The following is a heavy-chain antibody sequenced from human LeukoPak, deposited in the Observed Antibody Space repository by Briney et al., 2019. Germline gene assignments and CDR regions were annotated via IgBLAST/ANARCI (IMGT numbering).Heavy chain of an antibody. D-gene: IGHD5-18*01. CDR1: GGSISSGGYY. CDR3: AREDTAMVSLDY. V-gene: IGHV4-30-4*08. J-gene: IGHJ4*02. Sequence: SETLSLTCTVSGGSISSGGYYWSWIRQHPGKGLEWIGNIYYSGSTYYNPSLKSRVTISVDTSKNQSSLKLSSVTAADTAVYYCAREDTAMVSLDYWGQGTLVTVSS. CDR2: IYYSGST.